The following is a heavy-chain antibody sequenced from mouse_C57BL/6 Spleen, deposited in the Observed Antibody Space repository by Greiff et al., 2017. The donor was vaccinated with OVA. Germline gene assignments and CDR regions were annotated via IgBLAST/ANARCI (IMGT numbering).Heavy chain of an antibody. D-gene: IGHD3-3*01. Sequence: EVKLMESEGGLVQPGSSMKLSCTASGFTFSDYYMAWVRQVPEKGLEWVANINYDGSSTYYLDSLKSRFIISRDNAKNILYLQMSSLKSEDTATDYCAREEEGQHYYAMDYWGQGTSVTVSS. V-gene: IGHV5-16*01. J-gene: IGHJ4*01. CDR1: GFTFSDYY. CDR2: INYDGSST. CDR3: AREEEGQHYYAMDY.